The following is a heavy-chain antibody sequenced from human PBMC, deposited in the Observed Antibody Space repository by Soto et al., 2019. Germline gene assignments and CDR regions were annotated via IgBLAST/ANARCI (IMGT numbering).Heavy chain of an antibody. CDR2: IYPGDSDT. J-gene: IGHJ3*02. Sequence: EVQLVQSGAEVKKPGESLKISCKGSGYSFTSYWIAWVRQMPGKGLEWMGIIYPGDSDTRYSPSFQGQVTMSADRSISTAYLQWSSLKASDTAMYYCASLADGYSSGWYTGSAFDIWGQGTMVTVSS. CDR3: ASLADGYSSGWYTGSAFDI. V-gene: IGHV5-51*01. CDR1: GYSFTSYW. D-gene: IGHD6-19*01.